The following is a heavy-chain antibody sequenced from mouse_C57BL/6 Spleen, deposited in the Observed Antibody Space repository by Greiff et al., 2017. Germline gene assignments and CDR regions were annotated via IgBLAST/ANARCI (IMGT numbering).Heavy chain of an antibody. J-gene: IGHJ4*01. V-gene: IGHV1-52*01. CDR3: ARGVLSGYAMDD. D-gene: IGHD5-1*01. CDR2: IDPSDSET. Sequence: QVQLQQPGAELVRPGSSVKLSCKASGYTFTSYWMHWVKQRPIQGLEWIGNIDPSDSETHYNQKFKDKATLTVDKSSSTAYMQLSSLTSEDSAVYYCARGVLSGYAMDDWGQGTSVTVSS. CDR1: GYTFTSYW.